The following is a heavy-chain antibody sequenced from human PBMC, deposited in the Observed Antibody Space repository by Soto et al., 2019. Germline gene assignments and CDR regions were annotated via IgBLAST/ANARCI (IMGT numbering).Heavy chain of an antibody. D-gene: IGHD6-19*01. J-gene: IGHJ6*01. Sequence: KTSETLSLTCTVSGGSISGGTYYWAWIRQPPGKGLEWIGTVYYSGSTYYNPSLKSRVTVSVDMSKNQVSLKLSSVTAADTAVYYCARSPGYSSGWYGFYYGMDVWGQGTSVTVSS. V-gene: IGHV4-39*01. CDR1: GGSISGGTYY. CDR2: VYYSGST. CDR3: ARSPGYSSGWYGFYYGMDV.